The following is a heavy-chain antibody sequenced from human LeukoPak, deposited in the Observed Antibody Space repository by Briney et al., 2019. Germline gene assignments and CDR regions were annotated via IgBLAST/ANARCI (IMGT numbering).Heavy chain of an antibody. CDR1: GGSFSGYY. CDR3: ADRGEQQLVTGGY. J-gene: IGHJ4*02. Sequence: SETLSLTCAVHGGSFSGYYWSWIRQPPGKGLEWIGEINHSGSSNYNPSLKSRVTISVDTSKNQFSLKLSSVTAADTAVYYCADRGEQQLVTGGYWGQGTLVTVSS. CDR2: INHSGSS. V-gene: IGHV4-34*01. D-gene: IGHD6-13*01.